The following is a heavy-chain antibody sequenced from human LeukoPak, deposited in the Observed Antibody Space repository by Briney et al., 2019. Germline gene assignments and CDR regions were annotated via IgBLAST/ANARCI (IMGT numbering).Heavy chain of an antibody. D-gene: IGHD2-2*01. V-gene: IGHV4-61*02. Sequence: PSETLSLTCAVSSGSISSGSYYWSWIRQPAGKGLEWIGRIYTSGSTNYNPSLKSRVTISVDTSKNQFSLKLSSVTAADTAVYYCARDQVPAAMRGLYYYYYMDVWGKGTTVTVSS. J-gene: IGHJ6*03. CDR3: ARDQVPAAMRGLYYYYYMDV. CDR2: IYTSGST. CDR1: SGSISSGSYY.